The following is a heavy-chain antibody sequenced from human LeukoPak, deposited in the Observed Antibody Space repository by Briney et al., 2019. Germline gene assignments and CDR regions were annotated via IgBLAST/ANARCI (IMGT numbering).Heavy chain of an antibody. V-gene: IGHV4-34*01. CDR1: GGSFSGYY. Sequence: SETLSLTCAVYGGSFSGYYWSWIRQPPGEGLEWIGEINHSGSTNYNPSLKSRVTISVDTSKNQFSLKLSSVTAADTAVYYCARGDAGAAAGPLRYWGQGTLVTVSS. J-gene: IGHJ4*02. D-gene: IGHD6-13*01. CDR2: INHSGST. CDR3: ARGDAGAAAGPLRY.